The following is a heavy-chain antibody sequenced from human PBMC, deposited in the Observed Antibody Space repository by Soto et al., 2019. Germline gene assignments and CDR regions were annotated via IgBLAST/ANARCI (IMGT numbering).Heavy chain of an antibody. CDR1: GGSTSSYY. J-gene: IGHJ4*02. CDR2: IYYSGST. D-gene: IGHD2-15*01. CDR3: AATPRY. Sequence: QVQLQESGPGLVKPSETLSLTCSVSGGSTSSYYWSWIRQPPGKGLEWIGYIYYSGSTDYSPSLKSRVTMSIDTSQNQLSLKLLSVTTADTAVYYCAATPRYWGQGTLVTVSS. V-gene: IGHV4-59*01.